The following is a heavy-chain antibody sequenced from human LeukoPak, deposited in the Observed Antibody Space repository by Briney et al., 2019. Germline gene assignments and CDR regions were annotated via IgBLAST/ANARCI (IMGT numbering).Heavy chain of an antibody. Sequence: QSGGSLRLSCAVSGFSVRTNFMSWVRQAPGKGLEWVSAISGSGGSTYYADSVKGRFTISRDNAKNSLFLQMNSLRGEDTAVYYCARNMYYDSNGPYYFDYWGQGILVTVSS. J-gene: IGHJ4*02. CDR3: ARNMYYDSNGPYYFDY. V-gene: IGHV3-23*01. CDR1: GFSVRTNF. D-gene: IGHD3-22*01. CDR2: ISGSGGST.